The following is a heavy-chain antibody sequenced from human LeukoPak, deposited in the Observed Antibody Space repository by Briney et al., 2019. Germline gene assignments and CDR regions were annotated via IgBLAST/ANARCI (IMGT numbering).Heavy chain of an antibody. CDR2: IYYSGST. CDR3: ARRSGIAAAGIDY. J-gene: IGHJ4*02. D-gene: IGHD6-13*01. V-gene: IGHV4-39*01. Sequence: SETLSLTCTVSGGSISSSSYYWGWIRRPPGKGLEWIGSIYYSGSTYYNPSLKSRVTISVDTSKNQFSLKLSSVTAADTAVYYCARRSGIAAAGIDYWGQGTLVTVSS. CDR1: GGSISSSSYY.